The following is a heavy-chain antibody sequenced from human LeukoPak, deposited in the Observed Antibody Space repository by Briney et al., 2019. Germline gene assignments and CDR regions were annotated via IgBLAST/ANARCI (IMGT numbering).Heavy chain of an antibody. J-gene: IGHJ6*03. CDR2: ISGSGGST. CDR1: GFTVSSNY. CDR3: ANDFAEWDLIMPGLGVYYYMDV. Sequence: PGGSLRLSCAASGFTVSSNYMSWVRQAPGKGMEWVSAISGSGGSTYYADSVKGRFTISRDNSKNTLYLQMNSLRAEDTAVYYCANDFAEWDLIMPGLGVYYYMDVWGKGTTVTVSS. D-gene: IGHD1-26*01. V-gene: IGHV3-23*01.